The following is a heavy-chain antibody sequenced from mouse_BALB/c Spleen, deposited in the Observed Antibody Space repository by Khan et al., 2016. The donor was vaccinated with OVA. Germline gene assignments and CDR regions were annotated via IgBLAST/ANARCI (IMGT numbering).Heavy chain of an antibody. V-gene: IGHV2-9*02. Sequence: QVQLKESGPGLVAPSQSLSITCTVSGFSLTSYGVHWVRQPPGKGLEWLGVIWAGGSTNYNSALMSRLSISKDNSKSQVFLKMNRLQPDATARYYCARLEDIWGQGTTLTVSS. CDR2: IWAGGST. CDR3: ARLEDI. J-gene: IGHJ2*01. CDR1: GFSLTSYG. D-gene: IGHD1-3*01.